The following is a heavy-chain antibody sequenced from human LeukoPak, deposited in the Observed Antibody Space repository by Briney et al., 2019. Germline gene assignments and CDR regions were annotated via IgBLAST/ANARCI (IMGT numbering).Heavy chain of an antibody. J-gene: IGHJ3*02. Sequence: ASVKVSCKASGYTFTGYYMHWVRQAPGQGLEWMGWINPNSGGTNYAQKFQGRVTMTRDTSISTAYMELSRLRSDDTAVYYCAKDKGYCSSTSCPDAFDIWGQGTMVTVSS. CDR2: INPNSGGT. CDR1: GYTFTGYY. CDR3: AKDKGYCSSTSCPDAFDI. V-gene: IGHV1-2*02. D-gene: IGHD2-2*01.